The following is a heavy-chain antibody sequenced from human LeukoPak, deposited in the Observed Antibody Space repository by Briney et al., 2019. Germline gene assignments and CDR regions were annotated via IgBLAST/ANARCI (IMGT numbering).Heavy chain of an antibody. CDR3: ARRADSSDYYTY. V-gene: IGHV5-51*01. Sequence: LGESLKISCKGSGYSFTNYWIGWVRQMPGKGLEWMGIIYPGDSDTRYSPSFQGQVTISADKSIGTAYLQWGSLKASDTAMYYCARRADSSDYYTYWGQGTLVTVFS. D-gene: IGHD3-22*01. CDR1: GYSFTNYW. J-gene: IGHJ4*02. CDR2: IYPGDSDT.